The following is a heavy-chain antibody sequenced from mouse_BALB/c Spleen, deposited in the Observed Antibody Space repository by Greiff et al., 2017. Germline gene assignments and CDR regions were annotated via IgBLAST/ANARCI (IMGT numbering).Heavy chain of an antibody. CDR1: GFSLTSYG. CDR3: ARDRGWSFAY. CDR2: IWAGGST. Sequence: VKLMESGPGLVAPSQSLSITCTVSGFSLTSYGVHWVRQPPGKGLEWLGVIWAGGSTNYNSALMSRLSISKDNSKSQVFLKMNSLQTDDTAMYYCARDRGWSFAYWGQGTLVTVSA. J-gene: IGHJ3*01. D-gene: IGHD2-3*01. V-gene: IGHV2-9*02.